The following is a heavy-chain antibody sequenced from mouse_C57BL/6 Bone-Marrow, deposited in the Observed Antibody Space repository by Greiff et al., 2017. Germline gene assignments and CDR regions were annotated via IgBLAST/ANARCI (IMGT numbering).Heavy chain of an antibody. J-gene: IGHJ1*03. D-gene: IGHD1-1*01. CDR3: AREGNYGSSYDWYFDV. CDR2: SGPGSGST. CDR1: GYTFTDYY. V-gene: IGHV1-77*01. Sequence: QVQLQQSGAELVKPGASVKISCKASGYTFTDYYINWVKQRPGQGLEWIGKSGPGSGSTYYNEKFKGKATLTADKSSSTAYMQLSSLTSEDSAVYFCAREGNYGSSYDWYFDVWGTGTTVTVSS.